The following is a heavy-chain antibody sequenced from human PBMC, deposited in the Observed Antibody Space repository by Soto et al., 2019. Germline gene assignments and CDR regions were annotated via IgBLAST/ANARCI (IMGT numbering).Heavy chain of an antibody. Sequence: SETLSLSWTVLGGSVNRDNSYWTWIRKPPGRGLEWIGHIYYTGSTSYNPSLKSRVTISIDPSRNQFSLELSSVTAADTAVYYCAREFSNSPEAFDSWGQGSLVTVSS. CDR1: GGSVNRDNSY. D-gene: IGHD6-6*01. CDR3: AREFSNSPEAFDS. CDR2: IYYTGST. V-gene: IGHV4-61*01. J-gene: IGHJ4*02.